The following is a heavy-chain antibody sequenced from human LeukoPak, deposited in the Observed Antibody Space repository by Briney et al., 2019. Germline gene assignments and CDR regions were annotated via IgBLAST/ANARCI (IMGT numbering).Heavy chain of an antibody. CDR3: ARESAIVLVPFDS. CDR1: GFSFTRYW. V-gene: IGHV3-74*01. J-gene: IGHJ4*02. CDR2: INSDGSST. Sequence: GGFLRLSCAASGFSFTRYWMHWVRQAPGKGLVWVSRINSDGSSTTYADSVKGRFTISRDNAKNTLYLQMNTLRGEDTAVYYCARESAIVLVPFDSWGQGTLVTVSS. D-gene: IGHD2/OR15-2a*01.